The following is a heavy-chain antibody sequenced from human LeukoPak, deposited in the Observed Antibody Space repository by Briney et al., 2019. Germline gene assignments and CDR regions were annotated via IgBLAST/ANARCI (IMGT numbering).Heavy chain of an antibody. CDR3: ARDRSTSRYYHGMDV. Sequence: GGSLRLSCAASGFTFSTYWMHWVRQAPGKGLVWVSLINRGGSSTSYADSVKGRFTISRDNAKNSLYLEMKNLRADDTAVYYCARDRSTSRYYHGMDVWGPGTTVIVSS. J-gene: IGHJ6*02. CDR1: GFTFSTYW. CDR2: INRGGSST. D-gene: IGHD2-2*01. V-gene: IGHV3-74*01.